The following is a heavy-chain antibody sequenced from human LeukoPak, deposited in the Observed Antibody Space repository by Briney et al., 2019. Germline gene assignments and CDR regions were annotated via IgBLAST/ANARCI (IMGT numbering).Heavy chain of an antibody. CDR3: AGYCSGGSCPDY. Sequence: GGSLRLSCAASGFTFSSYSMNWVRQAPGKGLEWVSSISSSSSYIYYADSVKGRFTISRDNAKNSLYLQMSSLRAEDTAVYYCAGYCSGGSCPDYWGQGTLVTVSS. CDR1: GFTFSSYS. D-gene: IGHD2-15*01. V-gene: IGHV3-21*01. CDR2: ISSSSSYI. J-gene: IGHJ4*02.